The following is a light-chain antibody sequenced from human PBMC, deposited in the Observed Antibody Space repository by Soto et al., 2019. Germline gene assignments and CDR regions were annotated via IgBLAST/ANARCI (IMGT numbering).Light chain of an antibody. CDR3: QQYGSSPGT. J-gene: IGKJ1*01. CDR2: ETS. Sequence: EIVLTQSPGTLSLSPGERATLSCRASQSVRDSHLAWYQQKPGQAPSLLIYETSSMATGITDRFRGSGSGTEFALTITRVEPEDVAMYFCQQYGSSPGTFGQGTKVEI. V-gene: IGKV3-20*01. CDR1: QSVRDSH.